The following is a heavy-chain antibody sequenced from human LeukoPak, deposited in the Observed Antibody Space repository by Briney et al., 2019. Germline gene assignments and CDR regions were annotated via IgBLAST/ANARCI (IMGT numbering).Heavy chain of an antibody. Sequence: GGSLRLSCAASGFTFSSYAMSWVRQAPGNGLEWVSAISGSGGSTYYADSVKGRFTISRDNSKNTLYLQMNSLRAEDTAVYYCAKMDIVVVPAATPYFYYYDMDVWGQRTTVTVSS. D-gene: IGHD2-2*02. CDR2: ISGSGGST. CDR1: GFTFSSYA. J-gene: IGHJ6*02. V-gene: IGHV3-23*01. CDR3: AKMDIVVVPAATPYFYYYDMDV.